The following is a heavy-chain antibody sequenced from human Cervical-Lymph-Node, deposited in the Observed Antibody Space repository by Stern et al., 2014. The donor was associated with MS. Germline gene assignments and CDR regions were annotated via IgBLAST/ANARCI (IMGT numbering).Heavy chain of an antibody. CDR3: ARGPPYYFDY. J-gene: IGHJ4*02. CDR2: IWYDGSNK. V-gene: IGHV3-33*01. CDR1: GFTFSSYG. Sequence: QVQLVESGGGVVQPGRSLRLSCAASGFTFSSYGMHWVRQAPGKGLEWVAGIWYDGSNKYYADSVKGRFPISRGNSKKTLYLELTSLRAEDTAVYYCARGPPYYFDYWGQGTLVTVSS.